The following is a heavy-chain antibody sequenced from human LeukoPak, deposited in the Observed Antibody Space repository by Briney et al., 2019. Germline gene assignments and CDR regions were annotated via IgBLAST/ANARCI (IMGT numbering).Heavy chain of an antibody. Sequence: GGSLRLSCSASGFTFGSYAMHWVRQAPGKGLEYVSAISSNGGSTYYADSVKGRFTISRDNSKNTLYLQMSSLRAEDTAVYYCVVEVVPAAPDYFDYWGQGTLVTVSS. J-gene: IGHJ4*02. V-gene: IGHV3-64D*06. CDR1: GFTFGSYA. CDR2: ISSNGGST. D-gene: IGHD2-2*01. CDR3: VVEVVPAAPDYFDY.